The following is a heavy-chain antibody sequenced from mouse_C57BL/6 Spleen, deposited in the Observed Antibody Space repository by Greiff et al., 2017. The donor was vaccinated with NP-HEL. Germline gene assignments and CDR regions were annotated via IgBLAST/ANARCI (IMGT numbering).Heavy chain of an antibody. D-gene: IGHD2-3*01. CDR2: ISGGGGNT. CDR1: GFTFSSYT. CDR3: ARHERWLPQAWFAY. Sequence: EVMLVESGGGLVKPGGSLKLSCAASGFTFSSYTMSWVRQTPEKRLEWVATISGGGGNTYYPDSVKGRFTISRDNAKNTLYLQMSSLRSEDTALYYCARHERWLPQAWFAYWGQGTLVTVSA. V-gene: IGHV5-9*01. J-gene: IGHJ3*01.